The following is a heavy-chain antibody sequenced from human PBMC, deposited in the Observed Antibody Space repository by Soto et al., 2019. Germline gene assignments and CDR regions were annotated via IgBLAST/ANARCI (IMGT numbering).Heavy chain of an antibody. J-gene: IGHJ4*01. CDR3: GGVSGVGGGGDY. CDR1: GYRFTSSW. CDR2: IDPTNSNV. V-gene: IGHV5-10-1*03. D-gene: IGHD1-26*01. Sequence: EVQLVQSGAELKRSGESLRISCAGSGYRFTSSWINWVRQTPGKGLEWVGTIDPTNSNVNDNPSFRGHVSLSVDKSITTAFLGLSGGTLSDTTMYWWGGVSGVGGGGDYWGQGTLVTVSS.